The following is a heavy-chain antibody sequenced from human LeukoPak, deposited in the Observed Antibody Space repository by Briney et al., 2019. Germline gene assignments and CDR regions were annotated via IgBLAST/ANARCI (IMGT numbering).Heavy chain of an antibody. V-gene: IGHV3-11*01. CDR3: ARVSRKSKIRGPPVDF. J-gene: IGHJ4*02. CDR1: GFSFRDYY. Sequence: GGSLRLSCAASGFSFRDYYMTWIRPAPGKGPECISYIIGLGGLQYYADSVKGQFTISRDNSKSSLYLQINSLRAGDTAVYSCARVSRKSKIRGPPVDFWGQGTLVTVSS. CDR2: IIGLGGLQ. D-gene: IGHD3-10*01.